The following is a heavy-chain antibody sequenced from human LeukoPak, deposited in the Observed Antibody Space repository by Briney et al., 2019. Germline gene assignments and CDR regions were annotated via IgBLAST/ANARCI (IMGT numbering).Heavy chain of an antibody. J-gene: IGHJ5*02. CDR1: GGSIGSGGYY. CDR3: ARENGYGDYGWFDP. Sequence: SETLSLTCTVSGGSIGSGGYYWSWIRQHPGKGLEWIGYIYYSGSTYYNPSLKSRVTISIDTSKNQFFLKLSSVTAADTAVYYCARENGYGDYGWFDPWGQGTLVTVSS. CDR2: IYYSGST. V-gene: IGHV4-31*03. D-gene: IGHD4-17*01.